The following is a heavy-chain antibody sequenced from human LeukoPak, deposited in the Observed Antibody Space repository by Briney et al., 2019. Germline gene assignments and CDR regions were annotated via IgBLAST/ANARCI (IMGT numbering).Heavy chain of an antibody. D-gene: IGHD2-2*02. V-gene: IGHV1-46*01. CDR3: AREGDIVVVPAAIGNWFDP. CDR1: GYTFTSYY. CDR2: INPTGGST. Sequence: ASVKVSCKASGYTFTSYYMHWVRQAPGEGLEWMGIINPTGGSTSYAQKLQGRVTITADKSTSTAYMELSSLRSEDTAVYYCAREGDIVVVPAAIGNWFDPWGQGTLVTVSS. J-gene: IGHJ5*02.